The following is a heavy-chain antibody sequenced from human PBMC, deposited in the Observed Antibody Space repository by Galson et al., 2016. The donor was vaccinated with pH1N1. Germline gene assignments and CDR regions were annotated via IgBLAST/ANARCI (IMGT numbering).Heavy chain of an antibody. CDR2: IKQDGSEK. CDR3: AREMRFGELGVWFDP. Sequence: SLRLSCADSGFTFSSYWMSWVHQAPGKGLEWVANIKQDGSEKYYVDSVKGRFTISRDNAKNSLYPQMNSLRAEDTAVYYCAREMRFGELGVWFDPWGQGTLVTVSS. J-gene: IGHJ5*02. V-gene: IGHV3-7*01. D-gene: IGHD3-10*01. CDR1: GFTFSSYW.